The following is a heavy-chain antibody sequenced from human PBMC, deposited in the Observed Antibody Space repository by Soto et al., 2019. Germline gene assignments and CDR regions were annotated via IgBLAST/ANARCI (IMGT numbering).Heavy chain of an antibody. J-gene: IGHJ4*02. V-gene: IGHV4-31*03. CDR1: GGSITTNGHY. Sequence: SETLSLTCSVSGGSITTNGHYWTWIRQHPGQGLEWIAYIYYTGNSYLNPSLKSRLSISVDTSKNQLSLELRSVTAADTAVYYCAREQWGFDSWGQGTLVTVSS. CDR2: IYYTGNS. D-gene: IGHD6-19*01. CDR3: AREQWGFDS.